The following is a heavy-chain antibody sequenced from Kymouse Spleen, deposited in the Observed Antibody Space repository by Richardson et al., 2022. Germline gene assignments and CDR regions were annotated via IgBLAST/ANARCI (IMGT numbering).Heavy chain of an antibody. CDR2: ISYDGSNK. J-gene: IGHJ4*02. Sequence: QVQLVESGGGVVQPGRSLRLSCAASGFTFSSYGMHWVRQAPGKGLEWVAVISYDGSNKYYADSVKGRFTISRDNSKNTLYLQMNSLRAEDTAVYYCAKEDPSSSYFDYWGQGTLVTVSS. CDR1: GFTFSSYG. D-gene: IGHD6-6*01. V-gene: IGHV3-30*18. CDR3: AKEDPSSSYFDY.